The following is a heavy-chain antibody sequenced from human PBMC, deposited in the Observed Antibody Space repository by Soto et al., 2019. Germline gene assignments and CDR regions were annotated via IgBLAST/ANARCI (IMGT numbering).Heavy chain of an antibody. D-gene: IGHD4-17*01. CDR3: ARGGPNYGDYDFDY. J-gene: IGHJ4*02. CDR2: INHSGST. CDR1: WGSFSGYY. Sequence: QVQLQQWGAGLLKPSETLSLTSAVYWGSFSGYYWSWIRQPPGKGLEWIGEINHSGSTNYNPSLKSRVTISVDTSKSQFSLKLSSVTAADTAVYYCARGGPNYGDYDFDYWGQGTLVTVSS. V-gene: IGHV4-34*01.